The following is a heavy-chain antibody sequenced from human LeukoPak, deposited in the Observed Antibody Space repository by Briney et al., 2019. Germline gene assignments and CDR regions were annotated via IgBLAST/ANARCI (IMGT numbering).Heavy chain of an antibody. D-gene: IGHD3-10*01. CDR3: ARSRQRVLLWFGELLDY. J-gene: IGHJ4*02. V-gene: IGHV1-2*06. Sequence: DSVKVSCKASGYTFTGYYMHWVRQAPGQGLEWMGRINPNSGGTNYAQKFQGRVTMTRDTSISTAYMELSRLRSDDTAVYYCARSRQRVLLWFGELLDYWGQGTLVTVSS. CDR1: GYTFTGYY. CDR2: INPNSGGT.